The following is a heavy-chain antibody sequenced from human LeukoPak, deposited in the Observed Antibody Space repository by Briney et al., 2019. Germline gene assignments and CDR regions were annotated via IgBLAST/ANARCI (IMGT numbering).Heavy chain of an antibody. CDR2: INHSGST. CDR1: GGSFSGYY. D-gene: IGHD2-8*01. CDR3: ARGLYGQFDY. J-gene: IGHJ4*02. V-gene: IGHV4-34*01. Sequence: TETLSRTCAGYGGSFSGYYWSWLLQPPGKGLEWIGEINHSGSTNYNPSLKSRVTISVDTSKSQFSLKLSSVTAADTAVYYCARGLYGQFDYWGQGTLVTVSS.